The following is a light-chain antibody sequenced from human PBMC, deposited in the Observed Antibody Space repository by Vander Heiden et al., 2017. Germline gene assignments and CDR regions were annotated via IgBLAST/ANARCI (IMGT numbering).Light chain of an antibody. CDR2: RNN. CDR3: AARDDSLWGV. CDR1: SSNIGSNY. V-gene: IGLV1-47*01. J-gene: IGLJ2*01. Sequence: QSVLTQPPSASGTPGQRVTIPCSGSSSNIGSNYVYWYQQLPGTAPKLLIYRNNQRPSGVPDRFSGSKSGTSASLAISGRRSEDEADYYYAARDDSLWGVFGGGTKLTVL.